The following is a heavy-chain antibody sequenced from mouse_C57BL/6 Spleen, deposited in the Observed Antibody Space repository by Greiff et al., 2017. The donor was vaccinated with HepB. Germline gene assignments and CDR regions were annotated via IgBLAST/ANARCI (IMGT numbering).Heavy chain of an antibody. J-gene: IGHJ2*01. CDR2: ISSGGSYT. D-gene: IGHD4-1*01. CDR3: ARRTNWVFDY. Sequence: EVQLVESGGDLVKPGGSLKLSCAASGFTFSSYGMSWVRQTPDKRLEWVATISSGGSYTYYPDSVKGRFTISRDNAKNTLYLQMSSLQSEDTAMYYCARRTNWVFDYWGQGTTLTVSS. V-gene: IGHV5-6*01. CDR1: GFTFSSYG.